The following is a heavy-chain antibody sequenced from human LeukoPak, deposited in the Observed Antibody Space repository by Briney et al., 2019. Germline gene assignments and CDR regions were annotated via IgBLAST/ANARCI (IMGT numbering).Heavy chain of an antibody. D-gene: IGHD4-17*01. Sequence: SQTLSLTCAISGDSVSSNNAAWNWMRQSPSRGLEWLGRTYYRSRWYNDYAVSVKSRVIISPDTSKNQFSLQLNSVTPEDTALYFCARDYASSKRCFYFYMDVWGKGTTVTVS. V-gene: IGHV6-1*01. CDR3: ARDYASSKRCFYFYMDV. CDR1: GDSVSSNNAA. J-gene: IGHJ6*03. CDR2: TYYRSRWYN.